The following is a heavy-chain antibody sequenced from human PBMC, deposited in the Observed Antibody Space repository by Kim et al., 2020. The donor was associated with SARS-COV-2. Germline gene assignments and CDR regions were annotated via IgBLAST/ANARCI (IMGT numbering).Heavy chain of an antibody. V-gene: IGHV1-3*01. J-gene: IGHJ4*02. CDR3: ATDRTIATSYYFDY. D-gene: IGHD6-13*01. Sequence: SQKFRGRITITRDTSERQAYRELSSLRSEDTAVYYCATDRTIATSYYFDYWGQGTLVTVSS.